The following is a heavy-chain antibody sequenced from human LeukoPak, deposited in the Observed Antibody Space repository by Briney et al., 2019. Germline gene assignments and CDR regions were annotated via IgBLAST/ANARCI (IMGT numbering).Heavy chain of an antibody. D-gene: IGHD6-19*01. CDR3: VRSLGPGPGWSLHV. J-gene: IGHJ2*01. CDR2: ISLSGST. V-gene: IGHV4-4*07. CDR1: GVSVTDYY. Sequence: TSETLSLTCTVSGVSVTDYYWTWFRQPAGEGLECIGRISLSGSTDYNPSLQSRVTMQVDTSKNQFSLTLKSVTAADRAKYYCVRSLGPGPGWSLHVRGRGTLMTAAS.